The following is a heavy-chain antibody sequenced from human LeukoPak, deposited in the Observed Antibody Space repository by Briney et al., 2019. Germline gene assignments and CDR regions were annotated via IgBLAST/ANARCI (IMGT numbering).Heavy chain of an antibody. J-gene: IGHJ4*02. CDR2: INPISGAT. V-gene: IGHV1-46*01. Sequence: ASVKASFKTSGYTFTRYYMQLVRHAPGHGLEWMGMINPISGATDYAQKFQGRVTMTRDTSTSTVYMELSSLRSEDTAMYYCARLPYRDGVAQDYWGQGTLVTVSP. CDR3: ARLPYRDGVAQDY. D-gene: IGHD3-16*02. CDR1: GYTFTRYY.